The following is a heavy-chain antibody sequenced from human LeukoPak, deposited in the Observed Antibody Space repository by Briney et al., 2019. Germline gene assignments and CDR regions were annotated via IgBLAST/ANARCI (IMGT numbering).Heavy chain of an antibody. D-gene: IGHD3-22*01. CDR3: ARDPLYYYDSSLPGYFDY. V-gene: IGHV1-69*04. J-gene: IGHJ4*02. CDR2: IIPILGIA. Sequence: SVKVSCKASGGTFISYAISGVRQAPGQGLEWMGRIIPILGIANYAQKFQGRVTITADKSTSTAYMELSSLRSEDTAVYYCARDPLYYYDSSLPGYFDYWGQGTLVTVSS. CDR1: GGTFISYA.